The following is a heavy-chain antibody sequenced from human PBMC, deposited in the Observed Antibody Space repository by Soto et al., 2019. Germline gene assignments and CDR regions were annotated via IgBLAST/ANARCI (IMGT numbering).Heavy chain of an antibody. CDR1: GGYSSGLY. Sequence: SELLPLPYTVFGGYSSGLYWSWILQPPRKGLEWIGYIYYSGSTNYNPSLKSRVTISVDTSKNQFSLKLSSVTAADTAVYYCARTPGHDYYDSSGTYDYWGQGTLVTVSS. CDR2: IYYSGST. CDR3: ARTPGHDYYDSSGTYDY. J-gene: IGHJ4*02. D-gene: IGHD3-22*01. V-gene: IGHV4-59*11.